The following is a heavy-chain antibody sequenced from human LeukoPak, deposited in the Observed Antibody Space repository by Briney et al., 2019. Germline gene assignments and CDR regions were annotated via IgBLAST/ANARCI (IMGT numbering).Heavy chain of an antibody. V-gene: IGHV3-9*01. CDR2: ISWNSGSI. Sequence: SGGSLRLSCAASGFTFDDYAMHWVRQAPGKGLEWVSGISWNSGSIGYADSVKGRFTISRDNVKNSLYLQMNSLRAEDTALYYCAKDGGYSYGYGGWFDYWGQGTLVTVSS. CDR3: AKDGGYSYGYGGWFDY. CDR1: GFTFDDYA. D-gene: IGHD5-18*01. J-gene: IGHJ4*02.